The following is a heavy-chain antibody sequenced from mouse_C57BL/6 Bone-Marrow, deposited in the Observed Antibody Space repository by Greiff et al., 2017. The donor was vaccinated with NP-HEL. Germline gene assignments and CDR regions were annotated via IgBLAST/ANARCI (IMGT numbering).Heavy chain of an antibody. CDR1: GYTFTSYW. D-gene: IGHD1-1*01. Sequence: QVQLQQPGAELVKPGASVKLSCKASGYTFTSYWMQWVKQRPGQGLEWIGEIDPSDSYTNYNQQFKGKAPLTVDTASSTAYMQLSSLTSEDSAVYYCARDYGSSSWYFDVWGTGTTVTVSS. CDR2: IDPSDSYT. CDR3: ARDYGSSSWYFDV. V-gene: IGHV1-50*01. J-gene: IGHJ1*03.